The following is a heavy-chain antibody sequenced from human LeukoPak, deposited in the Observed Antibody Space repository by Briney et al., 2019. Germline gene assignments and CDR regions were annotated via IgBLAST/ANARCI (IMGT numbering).Heavy chain of an antibody. CDR2: ISYDGSNK. D-gene: IGHD3-10*01. CDR3: ARVWFGELWVSYFDY. CDR1: GFTFSSYA. V-gene: IGHV3-30-3*01. Sequence: GGSLRLSCAASGFTFSSYAMSWVRQAPGKGLEWVAVISYDGSNKYYADSVKGRFTISRDNSKNTLYLQMNSLRAEDTAVYYCARVWFGELWVSYFDYWGQGTLVTVSS. J-gene: IGHJ4*02.